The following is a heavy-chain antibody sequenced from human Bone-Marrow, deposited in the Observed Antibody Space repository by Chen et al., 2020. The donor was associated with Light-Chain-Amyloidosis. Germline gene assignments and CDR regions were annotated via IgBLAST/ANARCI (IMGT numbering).Heavy chain of an antibody. Sequence: EVQLVESGGGSVQPGGSLRLSCTASGFTFGNYEMNWVRQAPGKGLEWVSYIGSSGITIYYADSMKGRVTVSRDNAKNSLYLEMSSLRAEDTAIYYCVREEDAYGHGVLDYWGQGTLVTVPS. V-gene: IGHV3-48*03. CDR2: IGSSGITI. CDR3: VREEDAYGHGVLDY. CDR1: GFTFGNYE. D-gene: IGHD3-10*01. J-gene: IGHJ4*02.